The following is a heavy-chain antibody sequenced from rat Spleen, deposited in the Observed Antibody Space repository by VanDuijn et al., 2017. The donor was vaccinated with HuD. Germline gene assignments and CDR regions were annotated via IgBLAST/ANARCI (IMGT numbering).Heavy chain of an antibody. CDR1: QFTGVSFP. D-gene: IGHD1-10*01. V-gene: IGHV5-46*01. J-gene: IGHJ2*01. CDR2: ISTSGTTT. CDR3: ARHSNYYFDY. Sequence: EVQLVESGGGLVQPGRSKILSCAAKQFTGVSFPRYWVRQAPTKGLEWCATISTSGTTTYFRDSVKGRFTISRDNAKSTLYLQMNSLRSEDTATYYCARHSNYYFDYWGQGVMVTVSS.